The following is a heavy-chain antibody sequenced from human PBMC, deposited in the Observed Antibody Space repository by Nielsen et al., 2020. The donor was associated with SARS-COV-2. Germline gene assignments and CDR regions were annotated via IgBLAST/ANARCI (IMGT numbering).Heavy chain of an antibody. CDR1: GFTFSSYG. D-gene: IGHD5-12*01. CDR3: ARGRGYSYGVYFDY. Sequence: GGSLRLSCAASGFTFSSYGMHWVRQAPGKGLEWVAVIWYDGSNKYYADSVKGRFTISRDNTKMYLQMNSLRVEDTAVYFCARGRGYSYGVYFDYWGQGTRVTVSP. CDR2: IWYDGSNK. V-gene: IGHV3-33*01. J-gene: IGHJ4*02.